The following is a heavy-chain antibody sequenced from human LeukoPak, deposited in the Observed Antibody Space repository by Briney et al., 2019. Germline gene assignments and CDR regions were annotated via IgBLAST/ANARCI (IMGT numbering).Heavy chain of an antibody. J-gene: IGHJ6*03. V-gene: IGHV3-73*01. CDR1: GFTFSGSA. Sequence: GGSLRLSCAASGFTFSGSAMHWVRQASGKGLEWVGRIRSKANSYATAYAASVKGRFTISRDDSKNTAYLQMNSLKTEDTAVYYCTTDGDYDMIAYYYMDVWGKGTTVTVSS. CDR3: TTDGDYDMIAYYYMDV. CDR2: IRSKANSYAT. D-gene: IGHD4-17*01.